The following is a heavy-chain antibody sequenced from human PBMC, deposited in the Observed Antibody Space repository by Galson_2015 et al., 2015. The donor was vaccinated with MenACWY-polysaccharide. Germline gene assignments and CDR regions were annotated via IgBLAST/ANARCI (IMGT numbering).Heavy chain of an antibody. Sequence: SLRLSCAASGFSFSGHWMTWVRQAPGKGLEWVANINPDGSDKYYVDSVKGRFIISRDNAKNSVYLQMNGLRVEDTAMYYCGRHFDWAFDYRGQGTTVTVSS. CDR3: GRHFDWAFDY. D-gene: IGHD2-21*01. CDR2: INPDGSDK. J-gene: IGHJ4*03. V-gene: IGHV3-7*01. CDR1: GFSFSGHW.